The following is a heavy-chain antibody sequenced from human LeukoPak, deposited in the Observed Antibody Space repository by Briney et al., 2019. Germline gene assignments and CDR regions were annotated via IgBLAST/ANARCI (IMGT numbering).Heavy chain of an antibody. CDR2: ISYDGSNK. D-gene: IGHD2-15*01. CDR3: ARDIDCSGGSCSGRFDH. V-gene: IGHV3-30-3*01. Sequence: GGSLRLSCAASGFTFSSYAMHWVRQAPGKGLEWVAVISYDGSNKYYADSVKGRFTISRDNSKNTLYLQMNSLRAEDTAVYYCARDIDCSGGSCSGRFDHWGQGTLVTVSS. CDR1: GFTFSSYA. J-gene: IGHJ5*02.